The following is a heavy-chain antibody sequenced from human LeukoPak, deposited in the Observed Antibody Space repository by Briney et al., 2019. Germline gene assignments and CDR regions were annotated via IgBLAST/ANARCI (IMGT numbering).Heavy chain of an antibody. Sequence: SETLSLTCTVSGGSISSSSYYWGWIRQPPGKGLEWIGSIYYSGSTYYNPSLKSRVTISVDTSKNQFSLKLSSVTAADTAVYYCARHGDSDTYYDILTGYYTPPYYFDYWGQGTLVTVSS. CDR2: IYYSGST. CDR1: GGSISSSSYY. J-gene: IGHJ4*02. D-gene: IGHD3-9*01. V-gene: IGHV4-39*01. CDR3: ARHGDSDTYYDILTGYYTPPYYFDY.